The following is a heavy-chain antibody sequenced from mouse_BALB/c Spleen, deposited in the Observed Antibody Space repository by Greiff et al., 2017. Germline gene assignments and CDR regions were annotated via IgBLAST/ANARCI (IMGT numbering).Heavy chain of an antibody. CDR2: ISHSGST. V-gene: IGHV3-8*02. J-gene: IGHJ4*01. CDR1: GDSITSGY. D-gene: IGHD2-4*01. CDR3: ARSITTAYTMDY. Sequence: EVQLQESGPSLVKPSQTLSLTCSVTGDSITSGYWNWIRKFPGNKLEYMGYISHSGSTYYNPSLKSRISITRDTSKNQYYLQLNSVTTEDTATYYCARSITTAYTMDYWGQGTTVTVSS.